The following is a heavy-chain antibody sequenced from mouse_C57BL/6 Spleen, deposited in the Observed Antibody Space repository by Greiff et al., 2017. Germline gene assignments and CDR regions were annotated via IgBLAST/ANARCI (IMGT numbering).Heavy chain of an antibody. V-gene: IGHV8-12*01. D-gene: IGHD2-2*01. Sequence: QVTLKESGPGILRSSQTLSLTCSFSGFSLSTSGMGVSWIRQPSGKGLEWLAHIYWDDDKRYNPSLKSRLTISKDTSRNQVLLKITSVDTADTATYYCARRVYYGYDGAFAYWGQGTLVTVS. J-gene: IGHJ3*01. CDR3: ARRVYYGYDGAFAY. CDR2: IYWDDDK. CDR1: GFSLSTSGMG.